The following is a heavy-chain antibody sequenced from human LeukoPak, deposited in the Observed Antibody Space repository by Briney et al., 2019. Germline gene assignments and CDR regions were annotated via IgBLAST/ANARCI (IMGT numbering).Heavy chain of an antibody. CDR2: IYYSGST. Sequence: PSQTLSLTCTVSGGSISSGGYYWSWIRQHPGKGLEWIGYIYYSGSTYYNPSLKSRVTISVDTSKNQFSLKLSSVTAADTAVYYCARVHSYGYSPRFDYWGQGTLVTVSS. CDR1: GGSISSGGYY. V-gene: IGHV4-31*03. J-gene: IGHJ4*02. CDR3: ARVHSYGYSPRFDY. D-gene: IGHD5-18*01.